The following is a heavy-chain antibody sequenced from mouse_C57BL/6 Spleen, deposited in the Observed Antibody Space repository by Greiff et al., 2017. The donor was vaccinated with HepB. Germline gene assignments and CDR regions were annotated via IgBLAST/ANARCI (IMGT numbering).Heavy chain of an antibody. J-gene: IGHJ4*01. Sequence: DVMLVESGGGLVQPGGSMKLSCAASGFTFSDAWMDWVRQSPEKGLEWVAEIRNKANNHATYYAESVKGRFTISRDDSKSSVYLQMNSLRAEDTGIYYCTTGRGGFYAMDYWGQGTSVTVSS. CDR3: TTGRGGFYAMDY. D-gene: IGHD4-1*01. V-gene: IGHV6-6*01. CDR2: IRNKANNHAT. CDR1: GFTFSDAW.